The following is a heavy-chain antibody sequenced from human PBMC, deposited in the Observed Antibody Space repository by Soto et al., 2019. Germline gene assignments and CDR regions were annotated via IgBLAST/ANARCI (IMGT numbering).Heavy chain of an antibody. CDR3: ARGRDYDFWSGYDSPNRPDNWFDP. CDR1: GGSFSGYY. CDR2: INHSGST. Sequence: SETLSLTCAVYGGSFSGYYWSWIRQPPGKGLEWIGEINHSGSTNYNPSLKSRVTISVDTSKNQFSLKLSSVTAADTAVYYCARGRDYDFWSGYDSPNRPDNWFDPWGQGTLVTV. D-gene: IGHD3-3*01. V-gene: IGHV4-34*01. J-gene: IGHJ5*02.